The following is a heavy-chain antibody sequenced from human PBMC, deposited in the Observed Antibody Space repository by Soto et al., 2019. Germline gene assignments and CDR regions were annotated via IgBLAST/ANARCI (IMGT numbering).Heavy chain of an antibody. D-gene: IGHD4-17*01. Sequence: PSETLSLTCTVSGGSISNYYWSWVRQSPGRGLEWIGYVFYTGATHYNPSLKSRVTISLDTSKNQFSLMLSSVTAADTAVYYCARAPTTVTAFFDYWGQGTLVTVS. CDR2: VFYTGAT. CDR3: ARAPTTVTAFFDY. J-gene: IGHJ4*02. CDR1: GGSISNYY. V-gene: IGHV4-59*01.